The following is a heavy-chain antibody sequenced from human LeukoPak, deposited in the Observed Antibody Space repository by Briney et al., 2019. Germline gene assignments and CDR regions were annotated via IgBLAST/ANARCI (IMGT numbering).Heavy chain of an antibody. D-gene: IGHD2-21*02. Sequence: SETLSLTRTLAGGSISSYYWSWIRQPPRNELEWIGYIYYSGSTNYNPSLKSRVTISVDTSKNQFSLKLSSVTAADTAVYYCARGSRGVTYDYWGQGTLVTVSS. CDR2: IYYSGST. CDR1: GGSISSYY. CDR3: ARGSRGVTYDY. J-gene: IGHJ4*02. V-gene: IGHV4-59*01.